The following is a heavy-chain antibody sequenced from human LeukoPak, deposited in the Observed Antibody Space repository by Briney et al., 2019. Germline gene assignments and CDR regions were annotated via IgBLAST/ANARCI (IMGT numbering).Heavy chain of an antibody. CDR2: ISYDGSNK. D-gene: IGHD6-19*01. CDR3: ARGSSGWYPLGAFDI. V-gene: IGHV3-30*03. CDR1: GFTFSSYG. J-gene: IGHJ3*02. Sequence: PGRSLRLSCAASGFTFSSYGMHWVRQAPGKGLEWVAVISYDGSNKYYADSVKGRFTISRDNSKNTLYLQMNSLRAEDTAVYYCARGSSGWYPLGAFDIWGQGTMVTVSS.